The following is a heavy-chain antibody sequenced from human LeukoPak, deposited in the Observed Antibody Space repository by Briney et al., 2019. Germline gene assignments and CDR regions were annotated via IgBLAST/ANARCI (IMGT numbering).Heavy chain of an antibody. CDR1: GGSISSSSYY. D-gene: IGHD3-10*01. J-gene: IGHJ4*02. V-gene: IGHV4-39*01. Sequence: SETLFLTCTVSGGSISSSSYYWGWIRQPPGKGLEWIGSIYYSGSTYYNPSLKSRVTISVDTSKNQFSLKLSSVTAADTAVYYCARLKVLLWFGELSWGQGTLVTVSS. CDR2: IYYSGST. CDR3: ARLKVLLWFGELS.